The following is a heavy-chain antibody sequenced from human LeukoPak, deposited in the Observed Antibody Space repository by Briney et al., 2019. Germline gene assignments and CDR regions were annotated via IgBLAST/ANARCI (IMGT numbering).Heavy chain of an antibody. V-gene: IGHV3-23*01. D-gene: IGHD1-26*01. CDR2: ISGSGGST. J-gene: IGHJ4*02. CDR1: GFTFSSYA. CDR3: AKAGGGGYYFDY. Sequence: GGSLRLSCAASGFTFSSYAMSWVRQAPGKGLEWVSAISGSGGSTYFADSVKGRFTISRDNSKNTLYLQMNSLRAEDTAVYYCAKAGGGGYYFDYWGQGTLVTVSS.